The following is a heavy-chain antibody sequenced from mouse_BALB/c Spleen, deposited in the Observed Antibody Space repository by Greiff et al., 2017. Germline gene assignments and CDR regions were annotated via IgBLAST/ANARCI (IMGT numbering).Heavy chain of an antibody. Sequence: EVQLVESGGGLVKPGGSLKLSCAASGFTFSSYAMSWVRQSPEKRLEWVAEISSGGSYTYYPDTVTGRFTISRDNAKNTLYLEMSSLRSEDTAMYYCARMITGYFDVWGAGTSVTVSS. CDR3: ARMITGYFDV. CDR1: GFTFSSYA. J-gene: IGHJ1*01. V-gene: IGHV5-9-4*01. CDR2: ISSGGSYT. D-gene: IGHD2-4*01.